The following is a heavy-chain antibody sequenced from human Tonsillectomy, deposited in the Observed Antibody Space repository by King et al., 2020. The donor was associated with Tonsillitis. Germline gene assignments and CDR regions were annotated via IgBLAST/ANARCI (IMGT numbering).Heavy chain of an antibody. CDR1: GFTFSSYA. Sequence: VQMVESGGGLVQPGGSLRLSCAASGFTFSSYAMSWVRQAPGKGLEWVSAISGSGGSTYYADSGKGRFTISRDNSKNTLYLQSNSLRAEDTAVYYCAKAIVLRYFDWFDVRGRNYYSYGMDVCGPGTPVTASS. CDR2: ISGSGGST. J-gene: IGHJ6*02. CDR3: AKAIVLRYFDWFDVRGRNYYSYGMDV. V-gene: IGHV3-23*04. D-gene: IGHD3-9*01.